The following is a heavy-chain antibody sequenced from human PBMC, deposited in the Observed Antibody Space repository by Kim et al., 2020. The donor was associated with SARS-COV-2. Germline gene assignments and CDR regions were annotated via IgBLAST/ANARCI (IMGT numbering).Heavy chain of an antibody. CDR3: AREAYNDYVWGTYRTPFDY. Sequence: SVKVSCKASGGTFSSYVISWVRQAPGQGLEWMGGIIPIFGTANYAQKFQGRVTITADESTSTAYMELSSLRSEDTAVYYCAREAYNDYVWGTYRTPFDYWGQGTLVTVSS. CDR2: IIPIFGTA. V-gene: IGHV1-69*13. J-gene: IGHJ4*02. D-gene: IGHD3-16*02. CDR1: GGTFSSYV.